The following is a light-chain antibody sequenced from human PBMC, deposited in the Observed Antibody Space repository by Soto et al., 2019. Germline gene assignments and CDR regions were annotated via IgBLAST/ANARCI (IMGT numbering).Light chain of an antibody. V-gene: IGKV2-28*01. CDR3: MQALQSPRT. Sequence: DVVMTQSPLSLPVTPGEPASISCRSSQTLLNSNGYNYLDWYMQRPVQSPRLLIFLGSNRASGVPDRFSGSGSGTDFTLKISRVEAEDVGVYYCMQALQSPRTFGQGTKLEIK. CDR1: QTLLNSNGYNY. CDR2: LGS. J-gene: IGKJ2*02.